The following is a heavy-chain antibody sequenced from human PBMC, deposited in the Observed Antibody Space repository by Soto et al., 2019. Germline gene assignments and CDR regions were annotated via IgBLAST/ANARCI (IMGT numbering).Heavy chain of an antibody. D-gene: IGHD1-1*01. J-gene: IGHJ5*02. Sequence: QVQLVQSGAEVQKPGSSVKVSCKASGGTFSSYTISWVRQAPGQGLEWMGRIIPILGIANYAQKFQGRVTITADKSTSTAYMELSSLRSEDTAVYYCARDGWNDTANWFDPWGQGTLVTVSS. V-gene: IGHV1-69*08. CDR2: IIPILGIA. CDR3: ARDGWNDTANWFDP. CDR1: GGTFSSYT.